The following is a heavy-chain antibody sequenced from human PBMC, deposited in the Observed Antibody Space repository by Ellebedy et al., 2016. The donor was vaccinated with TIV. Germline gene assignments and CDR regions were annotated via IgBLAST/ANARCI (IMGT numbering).Heavy chain of an antibody. CDR3: ARDRVRWLVQIDAFDI. V-gene: IGHV1-69*04. Sequence: AASVKVSCKASGYTFTGYYMHWVRQAPGQGLEWMGRIIPILGIANYAQKFQGRVTITADKSTSTAYMELSSLRSEDTAVYYCARDRVRWLVQIDAFDIWGQGTMVTVSS. D-gene: IGHD6-19*01. CDR2: IIPILGIA. J-gene: IGHJ3*02. CDR1: GYTFTGYY.